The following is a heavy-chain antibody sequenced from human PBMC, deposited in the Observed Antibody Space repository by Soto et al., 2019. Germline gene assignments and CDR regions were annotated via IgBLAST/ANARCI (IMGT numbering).Heavy chain of an antibody. Sequence: GGSLRLSCAASGFTVSSKYMSWVRQAPGKGLEWISVIWSAGLIYYADSVRGRFTISRDISKNILYLEMTSLRADDTAVYYCAREAPMDVWGQGTTVTVSS. CDR1: GFTVSSKY. J-gene: IGHJ6*02. CDR2: IWSAGLI. CDR3: AREAPMDV. V-gene: IGHV3-53*01.